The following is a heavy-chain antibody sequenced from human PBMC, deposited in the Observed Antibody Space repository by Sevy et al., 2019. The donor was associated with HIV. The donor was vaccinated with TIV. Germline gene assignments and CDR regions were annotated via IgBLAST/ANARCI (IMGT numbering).Heavy chain of an antibody. Sequence: ASVKVSCKASGYTFTNYYIHWVRQAPGQGLEWMGLINPSGGSTTNAQKFQGRVTMTRDTSTSTVYMELSSLKSDDTAVYYCARVYYYDYSGPEYWGQGTLVTVSS. CDR2: INPSGGST. CDR1: GYTFTNYY. CDR3: ARVYYYDYSGPEY. J-gene: IGHJ4*02. D-gene: IGHD3-22*01. V-gene: IGHV1-46*01.